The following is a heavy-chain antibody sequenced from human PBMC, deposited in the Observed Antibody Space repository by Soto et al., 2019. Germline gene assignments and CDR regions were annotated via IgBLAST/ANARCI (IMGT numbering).Heavy chain of an antibody. CDR2: IDQDGSAT. V-gene: IGHV3-7*03. Sequence: VQLVESGGGLVQPGGSLRLSCAASGLVFNTYWVEWDRQAPGKGLEWVASIDQDGSATYYADSVKGRFTISRDNAADSAHLHMNSLRVGDTAIYSCATPGSYSGGTWAPGTLVTVPS. CDR3: ATPGSYSGGT. CDR1: GLVFNTYW. J-gene: IGHJ5*02. D-gene: IGHD3-10*01.